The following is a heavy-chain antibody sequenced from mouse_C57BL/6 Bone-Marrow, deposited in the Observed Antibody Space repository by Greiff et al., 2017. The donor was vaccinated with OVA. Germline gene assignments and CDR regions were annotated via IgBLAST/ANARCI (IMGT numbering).Heavy chain of an antibody. CDR1: GYTFTSYW. V-gene: IGHV1-50*01. D-gene: IGHD1-1*01. CDR2: IDPSDSYT. J-gene: IGHJ3*01. Sequence: QVQLQQPGAELVKPGASVKLSCKASGYTFTSYWMQWVKQRPGQGLEWIGEIDPSDSYTNYNQKFKGKATLTVDTSSSTAYMQLSSLTSEDSAVYYCARWAFDGISLAWFAYWGQGTLVTVSA. CDR3: ARWAFDGISLAWFAY.